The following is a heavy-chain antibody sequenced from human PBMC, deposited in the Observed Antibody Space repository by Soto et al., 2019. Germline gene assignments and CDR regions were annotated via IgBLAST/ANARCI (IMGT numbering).Heavy chain of an antibody. CDR2: ISPFNGNT. Sequence: QVHLVQSGTEVKKPGASVKVSCKTSGYSFTSYGIGWVRQAPGQGLEWMGWISPFNGNTYYAQKVQGRVTLTTDTSTNTVYMELRSLRSDDTAVYYCARDQSFDRTYYYDIDVWGQGTTVTVSS. J-gene: IGHJ6*02. V-gene: IGHV1-18*01. CDR1: GYSFTSYG. CDR3: ARDQSFDRTYYYDIDV.